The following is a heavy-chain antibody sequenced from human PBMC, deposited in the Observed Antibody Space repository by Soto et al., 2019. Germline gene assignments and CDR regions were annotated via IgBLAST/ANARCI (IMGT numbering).Heavy chain of an antibody. CDR3: ASAGGYYCHYYYGMDV. CDR2: MNPNSGNT. V-gene: IGHV1-8*01. J-gene: IGHJ6*02. Sequence: QVQLVQSGAEVKKPGASVKVSCKASGYTFTSYDINWVRQPTAQGLEWMGWMNPNSGNTRYAQKFQGRVTMTRNTSIRTAYMDLSSLRSEATAVYYCASAGGYYCHYYYGMDVWGQGTTVTVSS. CDR1: GYTFTSYD. D-gene: IGHD5-12*01.